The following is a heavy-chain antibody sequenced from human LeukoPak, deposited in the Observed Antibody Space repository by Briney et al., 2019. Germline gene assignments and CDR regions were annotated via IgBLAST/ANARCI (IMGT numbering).Heavy chain of an antibody. V-gene: IGHV3-23*01. Sequence: GGSLRLSCAASGFTFSSYAMNWVRQAPGKGLEWVSSNSGSGGSTYYADSVKGRLTISRDNSKNTLYLQMNSLRAEDTAVYYCAKENYGYAFDYWGQGTLVTVSS. CDR3: AKENYGYAFDY. CDR2: NSGSGGST. J-gene: IGHJ4*02. D-gene: IGHD4-17*01. CDR1: GFTFSSYA.